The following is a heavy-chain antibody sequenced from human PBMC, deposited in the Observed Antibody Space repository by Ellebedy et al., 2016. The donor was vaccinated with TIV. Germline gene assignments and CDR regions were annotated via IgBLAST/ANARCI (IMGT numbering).Heavy chain of an antibody. Sequence: MPSETLSLTCTVSGGSISDYFWTWIRQPPGKGLEWIGYIDDSGNTNSTFSLKSRLTVSVDTSENQFSLRLTSVTAADTAVYYCARMSRISVADVIYYSYYMDVWGKGITVTVSS. CDR1: GGSISDYF. D-gene: IGHD6-19*01. CDR3: ARMSRISVADVIYYSYYMDV. V-gene: IGHV4-59*01. CDR2: IDDSGNT. J-gene: IGHJ6*03.